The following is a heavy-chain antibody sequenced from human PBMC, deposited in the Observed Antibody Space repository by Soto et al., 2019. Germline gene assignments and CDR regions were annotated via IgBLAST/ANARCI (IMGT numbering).Heavy chain of an antibody. Sequence: QVQLVESGGGVVQPGRSQRLSCAASGFTFSNYGMHWVRQTPGKGLEWVTVISYDGSIKYYAESVKGRFTISRDNSKNTLYLQMNSLRAEDTAVYYCAKDDLDAGYSPPYYFYGVDVWGQGTTVTVS. CDR1: GFTFSNYG. V-gene: IGHV3-30*18. D-gene: IGHD3-22*01. J-gene: IGHJ6*02. CDR2: ISYDGSIK. CDR3: AKDDLDAGYSPPYYFYGVDV.